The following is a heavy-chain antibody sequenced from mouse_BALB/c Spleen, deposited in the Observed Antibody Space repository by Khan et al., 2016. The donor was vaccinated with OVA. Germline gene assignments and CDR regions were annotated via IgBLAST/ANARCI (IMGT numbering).Heavy chain of an antibody. CDR1: GFTFSAYS. J-gene: IGHJ3*01. V-gene: IGHV5-6*01. CDR3: ASHLTGSFAY. D-gene: IGHD4-1*01. CDR2: INSDGYYT. Sequence: VQLKESGGDLMKPGGSLKLSCAASGFTFSAYSMSWVRQTPDKRLEWVASINSDGYYTYYPDSVQGRFTISRNNAKNTLSLQMNSLKSEDTAIYYWASHLTGSFAYWGQGTLVTDSA.